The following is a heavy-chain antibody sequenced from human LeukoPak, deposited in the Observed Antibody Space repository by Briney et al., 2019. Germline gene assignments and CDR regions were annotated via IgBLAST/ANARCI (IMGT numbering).Heavy chain of an antibody. CDR1: GFTFSNYA. V-gene: IGHV3-23*01. CDR2: ISGSGGST. J-gene: IGHJ4*02. Sequence: SGGSLRLSCAASGFTFSNYAMSWVRQAPGKGLEWVSAISGSGGSTYYADSVKGRFTISRDNSKNTLYLQMNSLRAEDTAVYYCAKVGVYYDFWSGTKNEDFDYWGQGTLVTVSS. CDR3: AKVGVYYDFWSGTKNEDFDY. D-gene: IGHD3-3*01.